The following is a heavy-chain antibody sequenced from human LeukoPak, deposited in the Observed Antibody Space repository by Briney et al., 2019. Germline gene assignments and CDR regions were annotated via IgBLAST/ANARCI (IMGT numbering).Heavy chain of an antibody. Sequence: PGGSLRLSCAASGFTFSSYGMSWVRQAPGKGLEWVSAISGSGGSTYYADSVKGRFTISRDNSKNTLYLQMNSLRAEDTAVYYCAKDRGHGGGNFDYWGQGTLVTVSS. CDR3: AKDRGHGGGNFDY. D-gene: IGHD2-15*01. J-gene: IGHJ4*02. CDR2: ISGSGGST. V-gene: IGHV3-23*01. CDR1: GFTFSSYG.